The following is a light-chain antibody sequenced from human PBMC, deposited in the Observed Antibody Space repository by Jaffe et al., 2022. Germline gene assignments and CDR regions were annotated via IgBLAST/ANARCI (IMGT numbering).Light chain of an antibody. V-gene: IGKV3-11*01. CDR2: GVS. J-gene: IGKJ4*01. CDR1: QSVGRC. Sequence: EIVLTQSPVTLSLSPGERATLSCRASQSVGRCLAWYQHKPGQGPRLLIYGVSNRDTGIPARFSGSGSGTDFNLTINSLEPDDFAVYYCQQCSNGLAFGGGTKVEIK. CDR3: QQCSNGLA.